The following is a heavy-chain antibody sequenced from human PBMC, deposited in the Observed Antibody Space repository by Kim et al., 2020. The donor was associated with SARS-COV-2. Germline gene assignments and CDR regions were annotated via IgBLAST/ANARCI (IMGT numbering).Heavy chain of an antibody. CDR3: ARDARMGGVIVGATWVYFRY. CDR1: GFTFSSYW. J-gene: IGHJ4*02. D-gene: IGHD1-26*01. CDR2: IKQDGSEK. V-gene: IGHV3-7*01. Sequence: GGSLRLSCAASGFTFSSYWMSWVRQAPGKGLEWVANIKQDGSEKYYVDSVKGRFTIYRDNAKNSLYLQMNSLRAEDTAVYYCARDARMGGVIVGATWVYFRYWGQGTLVTVSS.